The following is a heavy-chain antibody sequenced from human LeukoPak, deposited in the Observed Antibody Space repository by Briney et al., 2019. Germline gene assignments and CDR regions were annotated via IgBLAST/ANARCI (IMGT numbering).Heavy chain of an antibody. D-gene: IGHD3-3*01. CDR3: ARDRSGYFQN. J-gene: IGHJ1*01. Sequence: GGSLRLSCAASGFTFRSNYMRGVRQSPGKGLEGVSVIYSGGSTYYADSGKGRFTISRDNSKNTLYLQMNSLRAEDTAVYYCARDRSGYFQNWGQGTLVTVSS. CDR1: GFTFRSNY. V-gene: IGHV3-66*01. CDR2: IYSGGST.